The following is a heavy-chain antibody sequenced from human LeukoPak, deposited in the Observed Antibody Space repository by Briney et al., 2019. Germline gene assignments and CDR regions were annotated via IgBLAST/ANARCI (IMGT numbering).Heavy chain of an antibody. J-gene: IGHJ3*02. Sequence: GGSLRLPCAASGLTFTTYAMGWVRQAPGKGLEWVSTMSGSGGRTNYADSVKGRFTISRDNSKNTLYLQMNSLRAEDTAVYYCAKVGRGRITIFGVVISDAFDIWGQGTMVTVSS. CDR2: MSGSGGRT. D-gene: IGHD3-3*01. CDR1: GLTFTTYA. CDR3: AKVGRGRITIFGVVISDAFDI. V-gene: IGHV3-23*01.